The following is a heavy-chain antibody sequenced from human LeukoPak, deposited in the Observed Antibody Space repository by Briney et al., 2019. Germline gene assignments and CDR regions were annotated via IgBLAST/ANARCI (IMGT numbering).Heavy chain of an antibody. CDR2: IYYSGST. V-gene: IGHV4-59*01. CDR1: GGSISSYY. D-gene: IGHD5-24*01. Sequence: SETLSLTCTVSGGSISSYYWSWIRQPPGKGLEWIGYIYYSGSTNYNPSLKSRVTISVDTSKNQFSLKLSSVTAADTAVYYCARGGKDGYSLFDYWGQGTLVTVSS. CDR3: ARGGKDGYSLFDY. J-gene: IGHJ4*02.